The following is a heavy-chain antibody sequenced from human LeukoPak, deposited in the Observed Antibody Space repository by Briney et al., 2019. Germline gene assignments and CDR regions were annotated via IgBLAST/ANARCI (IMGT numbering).Heavy chain of an antibody. CDR3: ARGRYCSGGRCYCDY. D-gene: IGHD2-15*01. V-gene: IGHV3-48*03. Sequence: GGSLRLSCAASVITFSTSEMNWVRQAPGKGLEWVSYVTGSGSTIYYADSVKGRFTISRDNAKNSLYLQMNSLRAEDTAVYYCARGRYCSGGRCYCDYWGQGTLVTVSS. CDR2: VTGSGSTI. CDR1: VITFSTSE. J-gene: IGHJ4*02.